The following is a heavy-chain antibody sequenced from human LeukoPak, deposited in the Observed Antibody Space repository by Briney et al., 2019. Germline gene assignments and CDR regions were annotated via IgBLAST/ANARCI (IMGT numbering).Heavy chain of an antibody. V-gene: IGHV5-51*01. CDR3: ARLGGACSGGRCYCTY. CDR2: IYPGDSDT. J-gene: IGHJ4*02. D-gene: IGHD2-15*01. Sequence: GESLKISCKGSGYSFTIYWIGWVRQMPGKGLEWMGIIYPGDSDTRYSPSFQGQVTISADKSISTAYLQWSSLKASDTAMYYCARLGGACSGGRCYCTYWGQGTPVTVSS. CDR1: GYSFTIYW.